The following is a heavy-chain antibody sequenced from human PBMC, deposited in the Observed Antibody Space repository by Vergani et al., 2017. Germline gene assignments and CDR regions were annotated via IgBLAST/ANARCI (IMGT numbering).Heavy chain of an antibody. J-gene: IGHJ5*02. CDR1: GYSFTSYW. V-gene: IGHV5-51*01. CDR2: IYPGDSDT. Sequence: EVQLVQSGAEVKKPGESLKISCKGSGYSFTSYWIGWVRQMPGKGLEWMGIIYPGDSDTRYSPSFQGQVTISADKSISTAYLQWSSLKASDTAMYYCARRERYCSGGSCYNWFDPWGQGTLVTVSS. CDR3: ARRERYCSGGSCYNWFDP. D-gene: IGHD2-15*01.